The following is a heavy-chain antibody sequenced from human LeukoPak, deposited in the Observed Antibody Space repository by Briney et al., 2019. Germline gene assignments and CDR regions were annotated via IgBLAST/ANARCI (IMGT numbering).Heavy chain of an antibody. Sequence: SETLSLTCTVSGGSISSSRYYWGWIRQPPGKGLEWIGSIYYSGSTYYNPSLKSRVTISVDTSRNQFSLKLSSVTAADTAVYYCARETPYHSIQDYWGQGTLVTVSS. D-gene: IGHD3-22*01. V-gene: IGHV4-39*07. CDR1: GGSISSSRYY. J-gene: IGHJ4*02. CDR2: IYYSGST. CDR3: ARETPYHSIQDY.